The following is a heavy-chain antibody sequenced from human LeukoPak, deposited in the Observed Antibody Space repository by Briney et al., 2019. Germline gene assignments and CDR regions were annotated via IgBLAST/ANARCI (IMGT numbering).Heavy chain of an antibody. J-gene: IGHJ4*02. V-gene: IGHV3-7*01. CDR3: ATRNIFEY. CDR1: GFTFSGHW. Sequence: PGGSLRLSCTVSGFTFSGHWMNWVRQAPGKGLEWVANIKYDGSEKGYVDSVEGRFTISRDNSKNSLFLRMNSLRAEDTAVYYCATRNIFEYWGQGTLVTVSS. CDR2: IKYDGSEK.